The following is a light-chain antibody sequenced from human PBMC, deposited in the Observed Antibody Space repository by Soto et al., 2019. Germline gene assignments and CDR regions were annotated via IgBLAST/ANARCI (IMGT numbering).Light chain of an antibody. V-gene: IGLV2-14*01. Sequence: QSALTQPASVSGSPGHSITISCTGTNSDIGGYYYVSWYQHHPGKAPKLMIYQVTNRPSGVSNRFSGSKSGNTASLTISGPQAEDEADYYCTSYSSSNTFYVFGAGTKVTVL. CDR2: QVT. CDR3: TSYSSSNTFYV. J-gene: IGLJ1*01. CDR1: NSDIGGYYY.